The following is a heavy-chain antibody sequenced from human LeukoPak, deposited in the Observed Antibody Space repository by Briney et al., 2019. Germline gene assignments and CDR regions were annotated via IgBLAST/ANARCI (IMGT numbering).Heavy chain of an antibody. CDR2: IDANNGDT. Sequence: ASAKVSCKASGYTFRGNYIHWLRQAPGQGLEWMGWIDANNGDTKSAQKFQGRVTMSRDTSISTAYMDLSSLSPDDAAVYHCARDPSSVTLYFFDYWGQGTLVTVSS. J-gene: IGHJ4*02. CDR1: GYTFRGNY. CDR3: ARDPSSVTLYFFDY. V-gene: IGHV1-2*02. D-gene: IGHD4-11*01.